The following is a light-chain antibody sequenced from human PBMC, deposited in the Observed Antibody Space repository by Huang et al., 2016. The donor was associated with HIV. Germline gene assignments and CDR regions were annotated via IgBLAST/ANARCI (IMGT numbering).Light chain of an antibody. CDR2: AAS. CDR3: QKYNSAPYT. V-gene: IGKV1-27*01. J-gene: IGKJ2*01. CDR1: QDIRNY. Sequence: DIHMTQSPSSLSSTVGDRVTITCRARQDIRNYLAWYQQKPGTAPKLLIYAASTLQSGVPSRFSGSGSGTDFTLTIGSLQPEDGATYYCQKYNSAPYTFGQGTKLEIK.